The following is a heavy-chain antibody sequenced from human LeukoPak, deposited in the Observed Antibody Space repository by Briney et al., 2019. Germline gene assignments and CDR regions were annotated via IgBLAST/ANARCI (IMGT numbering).Heavy chain of an antibody. Sequence: SETLSLTCTVSGGSISSYYWSWIRQPPGKGLEWIGYIYYSGSTNYNPSLRSRVTISVDTSKNQFSLKLSSVTAADTAVYYCARQGYYSEDWFDPWGQGTLVIVSS. V-gene: IGHV4-59*01. CDR1: GGSISSYY. D-gene: IGHD3-22*01. CDR3: ARQGYYSEDWFDP. CDR2: IYYSGST. J-gene: IGHJ5*02.